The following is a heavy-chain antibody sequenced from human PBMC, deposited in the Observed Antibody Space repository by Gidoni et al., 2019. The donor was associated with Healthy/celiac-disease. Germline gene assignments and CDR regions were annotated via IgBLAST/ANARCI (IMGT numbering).Heavy chain of an antibody. CDR1: VYSFTSYW. D-gene: IGHD6-13*01. CDR3: ARRIAEDGYAFDI. V-gene: IGHV5-10-1*03. CDR2: IDPSDSYT. Sequence: EVQLVQSGAEVKKPGESLRISCTGSVYSFTSYWISWVRQMPGKGLEWMGRIDPSDSYTTYSPSFQGHVTISADKSISTAYLQWSSLKASDTAMYYCARRIAEDGYAFDIWGQGTMVTVSS. J-gene: IGHJ3*02.